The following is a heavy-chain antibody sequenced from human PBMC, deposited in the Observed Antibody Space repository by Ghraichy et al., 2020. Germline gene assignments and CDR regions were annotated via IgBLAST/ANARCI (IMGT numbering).Heavy chain of an antibody. CDR1: GGSISNYY. J-gene: IGHJ6*02. D-gene: IGHD4-17*01. V-gene: IGHV4-59*01. Sequence: SETLSLTCTVSGGSISNYYWSWIRQPPGQGLEWIAYISYIGNTSYNASLRSRVTVSVDTSKNQFSLKLTSVTAADTAVYYCARDSGYGDYYYSGMDVWGQGTTVTVSS. CDR2: ISYIGNT. CDR3: ARDSGYGDYYYSGMDV.